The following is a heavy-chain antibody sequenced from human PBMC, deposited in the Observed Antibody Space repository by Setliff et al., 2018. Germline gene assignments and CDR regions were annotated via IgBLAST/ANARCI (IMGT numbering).Heavy chain of an antibody. CDR3: AKSSGSSSSTNLEY. Sequence: PGGSLRLSCTTSGFTFFSYTMNWVRQAPGEGLEWVSAITDDGGTTHYAGSVKGRFTIARDNSNSTLYLQMNSLRVEDTALYYCAKSSGSSSSTNLEYLGPGTLVTVSS. V-gene: IGHV3-23*01. D-gene: IGHD6-6*01. CDR1: GFTFFSYT. J-gene: IGHJ4*02. CDR2: ITDDGGTT.